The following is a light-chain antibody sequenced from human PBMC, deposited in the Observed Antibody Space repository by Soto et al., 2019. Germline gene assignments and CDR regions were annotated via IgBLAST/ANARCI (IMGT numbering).Light chain of an antibody. J-gene: IGLJ3*02. CDR3: CSYANDNWV. CDR2: EVT. Sequence: QSVLTQPASVSGSPGQSITISCTGASIYVGTYNLVSWYQQHPAKAPKLMIYEVTKRPSGVSNRFSGSKSGNTASLTISGLQAEDEADYYCCSYANDNWVFGGGTKVTVL. CDR1: SIYVGTYNL. V-gene: IGLV2-23*02.